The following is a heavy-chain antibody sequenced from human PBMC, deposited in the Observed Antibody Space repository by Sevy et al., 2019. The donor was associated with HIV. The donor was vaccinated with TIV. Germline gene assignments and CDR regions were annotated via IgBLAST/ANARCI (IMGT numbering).Heavy chain of an antibody. CDR1: GFTFSSYS. V-gene: IGHV3-21*01. Sequence: GGSLRLSCAASGFTFSSYSMNWVRQAPGKGLEWVSSISSSSSYIYYADSVKGRFTISRDNAKNSLYLQMNSLRAEDTAVYYCARDRGTAMDKIFFDYWGQGTLVTVS. CDR3: ARDRGTAMDKIFFDY. CDR2: ISSSSSYI. D-gene: IGHD5-18*01. J-gene: IGHJ4*02.